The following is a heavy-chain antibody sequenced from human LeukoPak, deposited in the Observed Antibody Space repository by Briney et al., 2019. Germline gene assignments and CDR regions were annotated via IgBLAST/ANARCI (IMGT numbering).Heavy chain of an antibody. J-gene: IGHJ3*02. CDR2: IYYSGST. D-gene: IGHD6-13*01. Sequence: PSETLSLTCTVSGDSISSYYWSWIRQPPGKGREGIGYIYYSGSTNYNPSLKSLVTISVDTSKKQFSLKLSSVPAADTAVYYCARDQIPAAGRGAFDIWGQGTMVIVSS. CDR3: ARDQIPAAGRGAFDI. CDR1: GDSISSYY. V-gene: IGHV4-59*01.